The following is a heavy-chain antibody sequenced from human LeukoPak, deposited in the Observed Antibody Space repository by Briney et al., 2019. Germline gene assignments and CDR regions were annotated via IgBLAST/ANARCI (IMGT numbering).Heavy chain of an antibody. CDR1: GYSINNGFY. Sequence: SETLSLTCTVSGYSINNGFYWGWIRQPPGKALEWIGYVYYTDKTHYNPSLKSRVFISADTSQNQFSLRLSSVTAADTAVYYCARASMRRRDGYNRHYEIDYWGQGTLVTVSS. CDR3: ARASMRRRDGYNRHYEIDY. J-gene: IGHJ4*02. D-gene: IGHD5-24*01. CDR2: VYYTDKT. V-gene: IGHV4-38-2*02.